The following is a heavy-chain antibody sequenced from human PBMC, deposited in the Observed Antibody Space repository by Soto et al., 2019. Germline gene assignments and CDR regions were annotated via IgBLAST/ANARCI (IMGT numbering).Heavy chain of an antibody. CDR3: ARGGPPITIFGVVISWFDP. CDR2: IYYTGTT. D-gene: IGHD3-3*01. CDR1: GGSISSYY. J-gene: IGHJ5*02. V-gene: IGHV4-59*01. Sequence: PSETLSLTCTVSGGSISSYYWSWIRQPPGKGLEWIGYIYYTGTTNYNPSLKGRVTMSLDTSKNQFSLKLNSVTAADTAVYYCARGGPPITIFGVVISWFDPWGQGTLVTVS.